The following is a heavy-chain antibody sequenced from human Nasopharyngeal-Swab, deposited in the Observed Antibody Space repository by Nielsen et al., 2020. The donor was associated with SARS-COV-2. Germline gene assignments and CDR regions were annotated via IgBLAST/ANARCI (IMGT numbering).Heavy chain of an antibody. V-gene: IGHV5-51*01. J-gene: IGHJ4*02. CDR2: IYPDDSDT. D-gene: IGHD1-1*01. CDR3: ARLSNWDFDS. Sequence: GGSLRLSCKGSGNNFNRYWIGWVRQMPGKGPEWMGIIYPDDSDTKYSPSFEGQVTISADKSISTAYLQWNGLKASDTAMYYCARLSNWDFDSWGQGTLVTASS. CDR1: GNNFNRYW.